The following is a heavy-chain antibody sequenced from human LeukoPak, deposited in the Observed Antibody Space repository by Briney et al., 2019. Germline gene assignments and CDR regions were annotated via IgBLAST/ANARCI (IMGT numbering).Heavy chain of an antibody. CDR2: ISAYNGNT. D-gene: IGHD2-21*02. CDR1: GYTFTSYG. CDR3: ARRLVVVTAIPRYYYYAIDY. Sequence: ASVKVSCKASGYTFTSYGISWVRQAPGQGLEWMGWISAYNGNTNYAQKLQGRVTMTTDTSTSTAYMELRSLRSDDTAVYYCARRLVVVTAIPRYYYYAIDYWGQGTLVTVSS. J-gene: IGHJ4*02. V-gene: IGHV1-18*04.